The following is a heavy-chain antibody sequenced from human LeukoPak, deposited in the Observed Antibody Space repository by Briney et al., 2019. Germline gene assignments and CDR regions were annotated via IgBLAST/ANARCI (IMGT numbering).Heavy chain of an antibody. Sequence: SSVKVSCRASGGTFSSYAISWVRQAPGQGLEWMGGIIPIFGTANYAQKFQGRVTITTDESTSTAYMELSSLRSEDTAVYYCARSTYYYDSSGYYPMDYWGQGTLVTVSS. CDR2: IIPIFGTA. V-gene: IGHV1-69*05. CDR1: GGTFSSYA. CDR3: ARSTYYYDSSGYYPMDY. D-gene: IGHD3-22*01. J-gene: IGHJ4*02.